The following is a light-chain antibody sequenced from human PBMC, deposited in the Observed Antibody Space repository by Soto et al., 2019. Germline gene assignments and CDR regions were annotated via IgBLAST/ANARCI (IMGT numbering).Light chain of an antibody. CDR2: WAS. V-gene: IGKV4-1*01. CDR1: QSVFFNSNNKNY. Sequence: DIVMTQSPDSLAVSLGERATINCKSSQSVFFNSNNKNYLAWYQQKPGQPPKLLIYWASTRESGVPDRFSGSGSGTEFPLTISSLQAEDVGVYYCQQYYNIPPTFGQGTKVEI. J-gene: IGKJ1*01. CDR3: QQYYNIPPT.